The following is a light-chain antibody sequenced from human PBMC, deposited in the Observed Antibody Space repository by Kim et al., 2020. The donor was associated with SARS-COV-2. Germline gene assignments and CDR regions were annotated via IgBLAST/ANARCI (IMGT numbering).Light chain of an antibody. J-gene: IGKJ1*01. Sequence: EVVLTQSPGTLSLSPGERATLSCRASQSVTSDSLLWYQQKPGQAPRLLIHGVSTRATGVPDRFSGSGSGTDFTLTISRLEPEDFAVYYCQHYGSSQWTFGQGTKVDIK. V-gene: IGKV3-20*01. CDR2: GVS. CDR1: QSVTSDS. CDR3: QHYGSSQWT.